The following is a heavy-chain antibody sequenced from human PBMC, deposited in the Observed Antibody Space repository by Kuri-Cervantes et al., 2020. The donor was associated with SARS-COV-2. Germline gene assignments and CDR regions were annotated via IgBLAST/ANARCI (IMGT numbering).Heavy chain of an antibody. J-gene: IGHJ4*02. D-gene: IGHD1-20*01. CDR1: GFTFSSYD. CDR2: IGTAGDT. V-gene: IGHV3-13*03. CDR3: ARDLNNWNDEGASG. Sequence: GESLKISCAACGFTFSSYDMHWVRQATGKGLEWVSAIGTAGDTYYPGSVKGQFTISRENAKSSLYLQMNSLRAGDTAVYYCARDLNNWNDEGASGWGQGTLVTVSS.